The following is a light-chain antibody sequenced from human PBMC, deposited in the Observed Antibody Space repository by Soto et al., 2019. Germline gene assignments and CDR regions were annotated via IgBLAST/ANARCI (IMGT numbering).Light chain of an antibody. J-gene: IGLJ1*01. CDR3: SSYTSSSTLGV. V-gene: IGLV2-14*01. CDR2: EVS. Sequence: QSALTQPASVSGSAGQSITISCTGASSDVGGYNYVSWYQQHPGKAPKLMIYEVSNRPSGVSNRFSGSKSGNTASLTISGLQAEDEAYYYCSSYTSSSTLGVFGTGTKLTV. CDR1: SSDVGGYNY.